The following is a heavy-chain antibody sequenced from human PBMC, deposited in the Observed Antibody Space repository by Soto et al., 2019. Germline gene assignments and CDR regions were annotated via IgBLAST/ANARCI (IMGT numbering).Heavy chain of an antibody. J-gene: IGHJ4*02. CDR3: AKDKERGGYDSDFDS. D-gene: IGHD3-3*01. V-gene: IGHV3-23*01. CDR1: GFTLGTYG. Sequence: EVQLLESGGGLIQPGGSLRLSCAASGFTLGTYGMGWFRQSPGKGLEWVSTITGGNTYYAASVKGRFTISRDNSKNTLYLQMSNLRAEDTALYYCAKDKERGGYDSDFDSWGQGTLVTVSS. CDR2: ITGGNT.